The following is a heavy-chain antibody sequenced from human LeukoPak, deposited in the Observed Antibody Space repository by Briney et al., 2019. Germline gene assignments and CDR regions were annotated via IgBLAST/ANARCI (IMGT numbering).Heavy chain of an antibody. CDR3: ASSSSYHYYYYMDV. CDR2: MDPNSGNT. CDR1: GYTFTGYD. Sequence: ASVKVSCKASGYTFTGYDISWVRQATGQGLEWMGWMDPNSGNTGYAQKFQGRVTMTRNTSISTAYMELSSLRSEDTAVYYCASSSSYHYYYYMDVWGKGTTVTVSS. V-gene: IGHV1-8*01. J-gene: IGHJ6*03. D-gene: IGHD6-6*01.